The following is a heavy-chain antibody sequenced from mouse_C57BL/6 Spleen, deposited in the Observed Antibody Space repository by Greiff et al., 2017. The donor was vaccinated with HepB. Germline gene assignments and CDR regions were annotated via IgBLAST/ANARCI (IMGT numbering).Heavy chain of an antibody. V-gene: IGHV1-64*01. D-gene: IGHD2-1*01. J-gene: IGHJ3*01. CDR1: GYTFTSYW. CDR2: IHPNSGST. Sequence: QVQLQQPGAELVKPGASVKLSCKASGYTFTSYWMHWVKQRPGQGLEWIGMIHPNSGSTNYNEKFKSKATLTVDKSTSTAYMQLSSLTSEDSAVYYCVCPIYYLFAYWGQGTLVTVSA. CDR3: VCPIYYLFAY.